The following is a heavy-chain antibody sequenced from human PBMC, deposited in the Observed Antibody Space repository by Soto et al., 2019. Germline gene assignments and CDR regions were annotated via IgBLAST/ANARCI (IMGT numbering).Heavy chain of an antibody. CDR3: ARDQIVVVVAATQFKDAFDI. V-gene: IGHV1-18*01. J-gene: IGHJ3*02. CDR1: GYTFASYG. D-gene: IGHD2-15*01. CDR2: ISAYNGNT. Sequence: ASVKVSCKASGYTFASYGISWVRQAPGQGLEWMGWISAYNGNTNYAQKLQGRVTMTTDTSTRTAYMELRSLRSDDTAVYYCARDQIVVVVAATQFKDAFDIWGQGTMVTVSS.